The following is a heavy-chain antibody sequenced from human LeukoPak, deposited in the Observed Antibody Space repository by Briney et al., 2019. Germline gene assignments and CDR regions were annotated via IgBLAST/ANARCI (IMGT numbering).Heavy chain of an antibody. D-gene: IGHD3-22*01. J-gene: IGHJ4*02. CDR2: ISGSGAST. CDR1: GFTFSSYA. V-gene: IGHV3-23*01. CDR3: AKLGSRGFYTYYFDS. Sequence: PGGSLRLSCAASGFTFSSYAMTWVRQAPGKGLEWVSTISGSGASTYYADSVRGRFTISRDNSKNTLYLQMNSLRAEDTAVYYCAKLGSRGFYTYYFDSWGQGTLVSVSS.